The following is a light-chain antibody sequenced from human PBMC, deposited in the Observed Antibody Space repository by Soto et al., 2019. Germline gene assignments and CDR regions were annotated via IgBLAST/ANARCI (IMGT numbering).Light chain of an antibody. V-gene: IGLV2-23*02. CDR3: CSDAGTSDV. CDR1: SGDVGSYNL. CDR2: EVT. J-gene: IGLJ1*01. Sequence: QSALTQPASVSGSPGQSITIPCTGTSGDVGSYNLVSWYQQHPGKAPKLLIYEVTERPSGVSNRFSGSKSGNTASLTISGLQPDDEADYYCCSDAGTSDVFGTGTKVTVL.